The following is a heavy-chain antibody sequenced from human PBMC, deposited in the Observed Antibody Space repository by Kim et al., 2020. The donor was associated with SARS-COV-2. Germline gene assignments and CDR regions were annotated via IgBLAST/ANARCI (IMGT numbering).Heavy chain of an antibody. V-gene: IGHV5-51*01. CDR3: TRHAGEGNWYGANA. D-gene: IGHD1-20*01. CDR2: VYPGDSDT. CDR1: GYDFSTSW. J-gene: IGHJ5*02. Sequence: GESLKISCEGSGYDFSTSWIGWVRQKPGKGLEWMGIVYPGDSDTRYSRAFEGHVTISADKSINTSYLQWSSLQASDSAMYYCTRHAGEGNWYGANAWGQGTLVSVSA.